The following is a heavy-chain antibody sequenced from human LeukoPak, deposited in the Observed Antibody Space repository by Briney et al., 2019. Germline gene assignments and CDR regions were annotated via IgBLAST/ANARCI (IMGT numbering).Heavy chain of an antibody. CDR1: GFTFSNYG. Sequence: GSLRLSCAASGFTFSNYGMSWVRQAPGKGLEWVSGISGSGGSTYYADSVKGRFTISRDNSKNTLFLQMNSLRAEDTAVYYCASWSSSWYEDYYYYMDVWGKGTTVTVSS. J-gene: IGHJ6*03. D-gene: IGHD6-13*01. CDR3: ASWSSSWYEDYYYYMDV. V-gene: IGHV3-23*01. CDR2: ISGSGGST.